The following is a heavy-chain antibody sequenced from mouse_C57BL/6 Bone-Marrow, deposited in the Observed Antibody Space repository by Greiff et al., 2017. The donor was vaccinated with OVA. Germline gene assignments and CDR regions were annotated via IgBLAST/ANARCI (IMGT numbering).Heavy chain of an antibody. CDR3: ARVGTGRGFAY. CDR1: GYTFTSYW. CDR2: IDPNSGGT. D-gene: IGHD4-1*01. Sequence: QVQLKQPGAELVKPGASVKLSCKASGYTFTSYWMHWVKQRPGRGLEWIGRIDPNSGGTKYNEKFKSKATLTVDKPSSTAYMQLSSLTSEDSAVYYCARVGTGRGFAYWGQGTLVTVSA. V-gene: IGHV1-72*01. J-gene: IGHJ3*01.